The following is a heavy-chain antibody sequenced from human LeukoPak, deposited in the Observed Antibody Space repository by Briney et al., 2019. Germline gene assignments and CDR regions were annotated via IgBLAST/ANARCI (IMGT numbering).Heavy chain of an antibody. CDR2: IYYSGST. CDR1: GFTVNTNY. Sequence: GSLRLSCAASGFTVNTNYMTWVRQPPGKGLEWIGSIYYSGSTYYNPSLRSRVTISVDTSKNQFSLKLTSVTAADTAVYYCARHDSSGYYRPLDYRGQGTLVTVSS. V-gene: IGHV4-39*01. D-gene: IGHD3-22*01. J-gene: IGHJ4*02. CDR3: ARHDSSGYYRPLDY.